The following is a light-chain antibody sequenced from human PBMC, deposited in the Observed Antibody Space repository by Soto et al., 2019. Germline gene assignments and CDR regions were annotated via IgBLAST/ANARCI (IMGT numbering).Light chain of an antibody. Sequence: EIVLTQSPGTLSLSPGERATLSCRASQSVSSYYLAWYQQKPGQAPRLLIYAASSRATGIPDRFSGGGSGTDVTLTISRMEPEDFAVYYCQQCGISPWTFGQGTKVEIK. CDR1: QSVSSYY. CDR2: AAS. V-gene: IGKV3-20*01. CDR3: QQCGISPWT. J-gene: IGKJ1*01.